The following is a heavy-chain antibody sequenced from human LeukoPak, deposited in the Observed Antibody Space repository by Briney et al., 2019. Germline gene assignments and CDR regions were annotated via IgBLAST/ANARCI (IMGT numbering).Heavy chain of an antibody. CDR3: ARDQTAPVVVPARY. D-gene: IGHD2-2*01. J-gene: IGHJ4*02. CDR1: GGTFSSYT. Sequence: SVKVSCKXSGGTFSSYTISWMRQAPGQGLEWMGRIIPILGIANYSQKFPGRVTITAAKSTSTAYMELSSLRSEDTAVYYCARDQTAPVVVPARYWGQGTLVTVSS. V-gene: IGHV1-69*04. CDR2: IIPILGIA.